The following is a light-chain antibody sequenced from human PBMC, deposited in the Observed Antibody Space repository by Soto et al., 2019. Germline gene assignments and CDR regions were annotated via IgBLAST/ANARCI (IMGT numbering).Light chain of an antibody. V-gene: IGKV1-5*03. CDR2: RAS. CDR3: QQYETYSWT. CDR1: QNINTW. J-gene: IGKJ1*01. Sequence: IQLTQSPSTLSASVGDSVTITCRASQNINTWLAWYEQKPGKGPTLLIYRASRLESGVPSRFSGSGSGTEFALTISSLQPADFATYYCQQYETYSWTFGQGTKVDIK.